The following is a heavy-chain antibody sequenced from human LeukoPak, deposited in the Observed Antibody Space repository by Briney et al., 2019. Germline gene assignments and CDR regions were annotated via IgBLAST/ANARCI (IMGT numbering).Heavy chain of an antibody. D-gene: IGHD3-3*01. CDR3: GRDLYDSWSRRGYFDS. Sequence: PGGSLRLSCTASGFTFGDYAMSWFRQAPGKGLEWVANIKLDGSEKNYVDSVKGRFTISRDNTKNSVYLQMNSLRAECTAVFYCGRDLYDSWSRRGYFDSWGQGTLVIVSS. CDR1: GFTFGDYA. V-gene: IGHV3-7*03. CDR2: IKLDGSEK. J-gene: IGHJ4*02.